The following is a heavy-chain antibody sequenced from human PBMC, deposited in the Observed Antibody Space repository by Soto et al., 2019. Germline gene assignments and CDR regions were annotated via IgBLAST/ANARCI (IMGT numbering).Heavy chain of an antibody. V-gene: IGHV4-59*01. CDR2: IYYSGST. D-gene: IGHD3-3*01. Sequence: QVQLQESGPGLVKPSETLSLTCTVSGGSISSYYWSWIRQPPGKGLEWIGYIYYSGSTNYNPSLKSRVTISVDTSKNQFSLKLSSVTAADTSVYYCARALTIFGVVIYMDVWGKGTTVTVSS. CDR3: ARALTIFGVVIYMDV. J-gene: IGHJ6*03. CDR1: GGSISSYY.